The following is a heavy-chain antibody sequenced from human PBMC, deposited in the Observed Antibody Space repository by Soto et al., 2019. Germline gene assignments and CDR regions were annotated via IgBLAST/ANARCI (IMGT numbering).Heavy chain of an antibody. CDR1: GFTFSSYA. CDR2: ISGSGGST. J-gene: IGHJ6*02. D-gene: IGHD3-3*01. CDR3: AKDDFCSGPDYYYYYGMDV. V-gene: IGHV3-23*01. Sequence: GGSLRLSCAASGFTFSSYAMSWVRQAPGKGLEWVSAISGSGGSTYYADSVKGRFTISRDNSKNTLYLQMNSLRAEDTAVYYCAKDDFCSGPDYYYYYGMDVWGQGTTVTVS.